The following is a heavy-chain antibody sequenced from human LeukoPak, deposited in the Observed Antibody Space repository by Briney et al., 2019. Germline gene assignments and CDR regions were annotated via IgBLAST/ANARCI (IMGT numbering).Heavy chain of an antibody. D-gene: IGHD6-6*01. V-gene: IGHV4-61*09. Sequence: SETLSLTCTVSGGSISSSSYYWGWIRQPAVKGLEWIGHIYTSGGTNYNPSLKSRVTLSVDTSKNQFSLKLTSVTAADTAVYYCARDNEVAARSFDYWGLGTLVTVSS. CDR2: IYTSGGT. J-gene: IGHJ4*02. CDR1: GGSISSSSYY. CDR3: ARDNEVAARSFDY.